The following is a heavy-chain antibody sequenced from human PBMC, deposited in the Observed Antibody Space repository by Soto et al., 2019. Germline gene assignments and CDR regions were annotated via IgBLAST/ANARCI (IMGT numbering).Heavy chain of an antibody. V-gene: IGHV3-53*01. J-gene: IGHJ5*01. CDR3: EVHLGKGTHDS. CDR2: IYTGGSA. CDR1: GFNVSTNY. D-gene: IGHD1-1*01. Sequence: PGGSLRLSCAASGFNVSTNYMSWVRQAPGKGLEWVSIIYTGGSAYYIRPVDGRFTISRDKSANTLHLQMNGLRAEDTAIDYCEVHLGKGTHDSWGQGTLVTVSS.